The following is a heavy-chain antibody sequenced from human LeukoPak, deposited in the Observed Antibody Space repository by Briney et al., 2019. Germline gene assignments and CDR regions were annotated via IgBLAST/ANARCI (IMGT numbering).Heavy chain of an antibody. V-gene: IGHV3-53*01. CDR3: ARSDGIAAAGPFDY. CDR2: IYGGGST. CDR1: GFTVSSNY. D-gene: IGHD6-13*01. J-gene: IGHJ4*02. Sequence: PEGSLRLSCAVSGFTVSSNYMSWVRQAPGKGLEWVSVIYGGGSTYYADSVKGRFTISRDNSKNTLYLQMNSLRAEDTTVYYCARSDGIAAAGPFDYWGQGTLVTVS.